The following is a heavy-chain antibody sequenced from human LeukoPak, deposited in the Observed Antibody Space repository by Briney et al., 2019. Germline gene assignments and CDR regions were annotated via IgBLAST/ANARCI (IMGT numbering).Heavy chain of an antibody. CDR2: IIPIFGTA. J-gene: IGHJ6*03. CDR1: GGTFSSYA. V-gene: IGHV1-69*05. CDR3: ATHSSGSNTYYYYYMDV. Sequence: GASVKVSCKAAGGTFSSYAISWVRQAPGQGLEWMGRIIPIFGTANYAQKFQGRVTITTDESTSTAYMELSSLRSEDTAVYYCATHSSGSNTYYYYYMDVWGKGTTVTVCS. D-gene: IGHD6-19*01.